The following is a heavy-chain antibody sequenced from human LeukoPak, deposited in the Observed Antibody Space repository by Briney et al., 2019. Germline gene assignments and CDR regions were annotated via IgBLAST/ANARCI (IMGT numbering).Heavy chain of an antibody. CDR2: IYSGGNT. CDR3: AKHHVGAPGE. D-gene: IGHD1-26*01. J-gene: IGHJ4*02. V-gene: IGHV3-66*04. CDR1: GFTVGTYY. Sequence: PGGSLRLSCEASGFTVGTYYMSWVRQAPGKGLEWVSVIYSGGNTYYADSVRGRFTISRDNSKNTLYLQMYSLRAEDTALYYCAKHHVGAPGEWGRGTLVTVSS.